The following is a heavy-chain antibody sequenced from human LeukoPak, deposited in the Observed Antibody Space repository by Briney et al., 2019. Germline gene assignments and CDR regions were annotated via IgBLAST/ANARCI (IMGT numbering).Heavy chain of an antibody. CDR2: NFWDDDK. CDR1: GFSLSTSGVG. CDR3: AHSEGFDY. Sequence: SGPTLVKPTQTLTLTCTFSGFSLSTSGVGVGWIRQPPGKALEWLALNFWDDDKRYSPSLKNRLTITKDTSKNQVVLTMTNMDPVDTGTYYCAHSEGFDYWGQGTLVTVSS. V-gene: IGHV2-5*02. J-gene: IGHJ4*02.